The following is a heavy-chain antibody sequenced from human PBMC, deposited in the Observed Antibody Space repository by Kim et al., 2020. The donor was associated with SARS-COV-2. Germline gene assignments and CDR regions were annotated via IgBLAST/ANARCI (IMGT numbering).Heavy chain of an antibody. D-gene: IGHD2-2*01. CDR1: GGTFSSYA. CDR2: IIPIFGTA. J-gene: IGHJ3*02. Sequence: SVKVSCKASGGTFSSYAISWVRQAPGQGLEWMGGIIPIFGTANYAQKFQGRVTITADESTSTAYMELSSLRSEDTAVYYCARVDPAAMDIGAFDIWGQGTMVTVSS. CDR3: ARVDPAAMDIGAFDI. V-gene: IGHV1-69*13.